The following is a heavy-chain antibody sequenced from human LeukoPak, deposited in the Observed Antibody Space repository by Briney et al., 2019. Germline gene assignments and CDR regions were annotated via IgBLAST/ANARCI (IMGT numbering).Heavy chain of an antibody. Sequence: GRSLRLSCAASGFTFSSYAMHWVRQAPGKGLEWVAVISYDGSNKYYADSVKGRFTISRDNSKNTLYLQMNSLRAEDTAVYYCARGLVRGVIPVGSMDVWGQGTTVTVSS. D-gene: IGHD3-10*01. CDR2: ISYDGSNK. CDR3: ARGLVRGVIPVGSMDV. V-gene: IGHV3-30*04. CDR1: GFTFSSYA. J-gene: IGHJ6*02.